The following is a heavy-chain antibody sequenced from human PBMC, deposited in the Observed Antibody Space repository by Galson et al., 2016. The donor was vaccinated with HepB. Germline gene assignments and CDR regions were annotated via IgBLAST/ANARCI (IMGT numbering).Heavy chain of an antibody. Sequence: SLRLSCAASGFTLSDHYMDWVRQAPGEGLEWVARSRDKTNRYSTEYAASVKGRFTISRDESENLVFQQLNSLKTDDTAVYFCARGPGFRSQAYWTYYGMDVWGQGAAVTVSS. CDR3: ARGPGFRSQAYWTYYGMDV. CDR2: SRDKTNRYST. V-gene: IGHV3-72*01. D-gene: IGHD1-1*01. CDR1: GFTLSDHY. J-gene: IGHJ6*02.